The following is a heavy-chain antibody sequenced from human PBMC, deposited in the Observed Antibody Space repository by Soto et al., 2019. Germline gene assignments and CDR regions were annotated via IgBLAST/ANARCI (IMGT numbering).Heavy chain of an antibody. V-gene: IGHV3-15*06. Sequence: PGGSLRLSXTASGFPFDDFAINWVRQAPGKGLEWVGLIRNQSYQETTNYAAPVKGRFSISRDDSTNTQSLQMNNLKSDDTAVYYCATDLPTAGGGEIDYWGQGTLVTVSS. D-gene: IGHD2-21*01. J-gene: IGHJ4*02. CDR1: GFPFDDFA. CDR3: ATDLPTAGGGEIDY. CDR2: IRNQSYQETT.